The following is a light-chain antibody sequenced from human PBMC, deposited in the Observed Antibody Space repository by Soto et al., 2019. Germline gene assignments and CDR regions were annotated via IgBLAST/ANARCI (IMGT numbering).Light chain of an antibody. Sequence: AIQMTQSPSSLSASVRDRVTITCRASRDIGNDLGWYQQKPGKAPKHLIFAASNLQSGVPSRFSGGGSGTDFTLTISSLQADDFATYYCLQHFNFSWTFGQGTKVETK. J-gene: IGKJ1*01. V-gene: IGKV1-6*01. CDR1: RDIGND. CDR3: LQHFNFSWT. CDR2: AAS.